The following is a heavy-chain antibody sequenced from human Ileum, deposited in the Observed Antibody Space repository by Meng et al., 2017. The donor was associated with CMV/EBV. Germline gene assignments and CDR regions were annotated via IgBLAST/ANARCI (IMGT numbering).Heavy chain of an antibody. J-gene: IGHJ4*02. D-gene: IGHD3-10*01. Sequence: QKQLQEPGPGLVKPSEPLSLTCSVSGRSIMDYHWTWIRKSAGKGLQWLGRLRTSGTIDHNPSFKSRVTLSIDTSKNQFSLKLTSVTAADTAVYYCGRAGARGVPVDIWGQGTLVTVSS. V-gene: IGHV4-4*07. CDR2: LRTSGTI. CDR1: GRSIMDYH. CDR3: GRAGARGVPVDI.